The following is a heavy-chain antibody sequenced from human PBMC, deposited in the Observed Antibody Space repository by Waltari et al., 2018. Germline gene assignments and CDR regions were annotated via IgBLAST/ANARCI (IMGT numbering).Heavy chain of an antibody. Sequence: QVQLQESGPGLVKPSQTLSLTCTVSGGSLSSCRYYWSWIRQPAGKGLEWIGRIYTSGSTNYNPSLKSRVTISVDTSKNQFSLKLSSVTAADTAVYYCARDSALQLALDYWGQGTLVTVSS. CDR3: ARDSALQLALDY. CDR2: IYTSGST. J-gene: IGHJ4*02. CDR1: GGSLSSCRYY. V-gene: IGHV4-61*02. D-gene: IGHD6-6*01.